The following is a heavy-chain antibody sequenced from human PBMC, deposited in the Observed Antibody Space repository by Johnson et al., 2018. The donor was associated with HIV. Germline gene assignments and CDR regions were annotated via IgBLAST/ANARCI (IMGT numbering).Heavy chain of an antibody. J-gene: IGHJ3*02. D-gene: IGHD3-22*01. V-gene: IGHV3-11*04. CDR3: ARERNMIVVDDDAFDI. CDR1: GFTFSDYY. CDR2: ISMSGRTI. Sequence: QVQLVESGGGLVKPGGSLRLSCAASGFTFSDYYMSWIRQAPGKGLEWVSYISMSGRTIYYADSVKGRFTISRDNAKNSLYLQMNSLRAEDTAVYYCARERNMIVVDDDAFDIWGQGTMVTVSS.